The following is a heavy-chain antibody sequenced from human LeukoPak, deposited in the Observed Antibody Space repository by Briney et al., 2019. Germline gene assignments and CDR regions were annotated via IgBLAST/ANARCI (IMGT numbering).Heavy chain of an antibody. CDR1: GYTFTSYG. Sequence: VASVMISCKASGYTFTSYGISWVRQAPGQGLEWMGWISAYNGNTNYAQKLQGRVTMTTDTSTSTAYMELRSLRSDDTAVYYCARAQWLVRTDYWGQGTLVTVSS. V-gene: IGHV1-18*01. CDR2: ISAYNGNT. D-gene: IGHD6-19*01. J-gene: IGHJ4*02. CDR3: ARAQWLVRTDY.